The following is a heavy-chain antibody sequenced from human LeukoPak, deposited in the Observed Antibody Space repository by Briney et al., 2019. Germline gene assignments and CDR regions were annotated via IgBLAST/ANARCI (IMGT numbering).Heavy chain of an antibody. CDR1: GDSMTNYY. V-gene: IGHV4-59*01. CDR3: AKTGSLMGSFFDY. D-gene: IGHD3-10*01. J-gene: IGHJ4*02. Sequence: LETLSLTCTVSGDSMTNYYWNWIPQPPGKGLEWICYIHHSGTTNYNPSLKSRLTMSVDTSKNQFSLKLTSVSAADTAMYFCAKTGSLMGSFFDYWGQGIQVIVSS. CDR2: IHHSGTT.